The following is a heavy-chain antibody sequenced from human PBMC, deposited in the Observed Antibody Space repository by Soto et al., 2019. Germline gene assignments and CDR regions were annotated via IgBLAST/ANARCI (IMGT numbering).Heavy chain of an antibody. D-gene: IGHD4-17*01. V-gene: IGHV3-30*03. Sequence: GGSLRLACAASGVTFSSYGMHWVRQAPGKGLEWVAVISYDGSNKYYADSVKGRFTISRDNSKNTLYLQMNSLRAEDTAVYYCARYAGGADYGDYDFDYWGQGTLVTVSS. J-gene: IGHJ4*02. CDR3: ARYAGGADYGDYDFDY. CDR2: ISYDGSNK. CDR1: GVTFSSYG.